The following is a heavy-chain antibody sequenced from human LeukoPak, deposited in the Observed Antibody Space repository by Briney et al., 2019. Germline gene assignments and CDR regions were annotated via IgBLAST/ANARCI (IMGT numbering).Heavy chain of an antibody. V-gene: IGHV1-69*04. D-gene: IGHD6-13*01. CDR1: GGTFSSYA. Sequence: GASVKVSCKASGGTFSSYAISWVRQAPGQGLEWMGRIIPILGIANYAQKFQGRVTITADKSTSTAYMELSSLRSEDTAVYYCAREAMYSSSPFSDYYYYYGMDVWGQGTTVTVSS. CDR3: AREAMYSSSPFSDYYYYYGMDV. CDR2: IIPILGIA. J-gene: IGHJ6*02.